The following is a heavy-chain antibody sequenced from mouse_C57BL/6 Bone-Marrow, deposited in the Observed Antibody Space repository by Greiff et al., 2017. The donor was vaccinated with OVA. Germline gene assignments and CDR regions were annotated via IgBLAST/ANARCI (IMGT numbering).Heavy chain of an antibody. CDR3: ARYYGSSSL. D-gene: IGHD1-1*01. CDR2: INPNNGGT. Sequence: EVQLQQSGPELVKPGASVKISCKASGYTFTDYYMNWVKQSHGKSLEWIGDINPNNGGTSYNQKFKGKATLTVDKSSSTAYMELRSLTSEDSAVYDCARYYGSSSLWGTGTTVTVSS. CDR1: GYTFTDYY. V-gene: IGHV1-26*01. J-gene: IGHJ1*03.